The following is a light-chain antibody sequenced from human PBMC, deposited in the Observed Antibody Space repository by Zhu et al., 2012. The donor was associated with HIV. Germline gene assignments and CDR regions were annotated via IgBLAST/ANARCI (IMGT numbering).Light chain of an antibody. Sequence: DIQMTQCPSTLSASVGDRVTITCRASQSVYKWLAWYQQKPEKAPKLLIYEASSLETGVPSRFSGSGSGTEFTLTISSLQPDDFATYSCQQYYTPSYTFGQGTKLQIK. V-gene: IGKV1-5*03. CDR1: QSVYKW. CDR2: EAS. CDR3: QQYYTPSYT. J-gene: IGKJ2*01.